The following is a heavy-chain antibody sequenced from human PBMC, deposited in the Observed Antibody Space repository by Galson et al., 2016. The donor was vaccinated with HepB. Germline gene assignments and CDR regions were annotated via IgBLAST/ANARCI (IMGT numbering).Heavy chain of an antibody. D-gene: IGHD2-15*01. J-gene: IGHJ4*02. CDR2: LYHSGST. CDR1: GGSISSLRYY. CDR3: ARQPNMCSATCYVDF. Sequence: SETLSLTCSVSGGSISSLRYYWGWIRQPPGKGLEWVGSLYHSGSTYYNPSLKSRVSISEDTSKNQFSLKLTSVPAADTAVYYCARQPNMCSATCYVDFWGQGTLVTVSA. V-gene: IGHV4-39*01.